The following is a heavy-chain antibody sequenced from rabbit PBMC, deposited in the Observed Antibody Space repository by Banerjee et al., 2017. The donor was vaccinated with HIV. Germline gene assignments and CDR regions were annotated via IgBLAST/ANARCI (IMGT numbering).Heavy chain of an antibody. CDR3: ARDPLGYDGNGPLNL. V-gene: IGHV1S40*01. CDR1: GFTFSSYA. Sequence: QSLEESGGDLVKPGASLTLTCTASGFTFSSYAMSWVRQAPGKGLEWIGGIAAGSGGRTYYASWAKGRFTISKTSSTTVTLQMTSLTAADTATYFCARDPLGYDGNGPLNLWGPGTLVTVS. J-gene: IGHJ4*01. D-gene: IGHD4-2*01. CDR2: IAAGSGGRT.